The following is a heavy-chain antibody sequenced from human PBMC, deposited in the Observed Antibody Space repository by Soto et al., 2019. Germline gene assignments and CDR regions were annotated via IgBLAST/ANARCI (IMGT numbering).Heavy chain of an antibody. CDR2: IDSDGSRI. V-gene: IGHV3-74*01. Sequence: EVQLVESGGGLVQPGESLRLSCAASGFTFSNYWMHWVRQAPGKGLVWVSRIDSDGSRITYADFVKGRFTMSRDNAKNTVYLHMNSLTVEDTAVYYCVRTSLMVTVATREDFWGQGTLVTFSS. J-gene: IGHJ4*02. D-gene: IGHD2-15*01. CDR3: VRTSLMVTVATREDF. CDR1: GFTFSNYW.